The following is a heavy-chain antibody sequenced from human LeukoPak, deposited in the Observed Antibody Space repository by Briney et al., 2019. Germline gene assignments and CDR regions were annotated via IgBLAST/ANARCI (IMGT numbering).Heavy chain of an antibody. V-gene: IGHV3-21*01. Sequence: GGSLRLSCAAAVFTFRSYTMSWVRQARGKGLEWVSCISSTCSYKYYAESVKGRVTIARDNAKNSLYLQMNTLRAEDTAVYYCARETTTIFGVVPHYFDYCGQGTPVTVSS. CDR1: VFTFRSYT. CDR2: ISSTCSYK. J-gene: IGHJ4*02. CDR3: ARETTTIFGVVPHYFDY. D-gene: IGHD3-3*01.